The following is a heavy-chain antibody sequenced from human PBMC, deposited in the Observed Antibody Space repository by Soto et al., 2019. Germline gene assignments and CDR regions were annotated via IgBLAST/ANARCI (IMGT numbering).Heavy chain of an antibody. Sequence: QVQLVQSGAEVKKPGASVKVSCKASGYTFPIYGISWVRQAPGQGLEWMGWISPYNGNTNYAQKLQGRVTMTTDTSTSTAYRELRSLRSDDTAVYYCARAYGSGSYYTLPAAIFDYWGQGTLVTVSS. CDR3: ARAYGSGSYYTLPAAIFDY. CDR1: GYTFPIYG. V-gene: IGHV1-18*01. CDR2: ISPYNGNT. D-gene: IGHD3-10*01. J-gene: IGHJ4*02.